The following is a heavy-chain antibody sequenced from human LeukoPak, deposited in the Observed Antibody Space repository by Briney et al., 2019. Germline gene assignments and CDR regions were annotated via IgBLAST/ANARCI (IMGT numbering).Heavy chain of an antibody. D-gene: IGHD6-6*01. Sequence: GGSLRPSCAASGFTVSSNYMSWVRQAPGKGLEWVSVIYSGVSTYYADSVKGRFIISRDDSKNTLYLQMNSLRAEDTAVYHCAKAKYSTSSGFAVFDYWGQGTLVTVSS. J-gene: IGHJ4*02. CDR2: IYSGVST. V-gene: IGHV3-66*01. CDR3: AKAKYSTSSGFAVFDY. CDR1: GFTVSSNY.